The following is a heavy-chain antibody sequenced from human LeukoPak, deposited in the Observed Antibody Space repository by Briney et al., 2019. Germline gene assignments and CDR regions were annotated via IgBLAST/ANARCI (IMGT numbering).Heavy chain of an antibody. CDR2: IKSKTDGGTT. J-gene: IGHJ4*02. Sequence: PGGSLRLSCAASGFTFSNAWMSWVRQAPGKGLEWVGRIKSKTDGGTTDYAAPVKGRFTISRDDTKNTVFLQMNSLKTEDTALYYCTTNAAVGTWEVFDYWGQGSLVTVSS. CDR3: TTNAAVGTWEVFDY. D-gene: IGHD6-13*01. V-gene: IGHV3-15*01. CDR1: GFTFSNAW.